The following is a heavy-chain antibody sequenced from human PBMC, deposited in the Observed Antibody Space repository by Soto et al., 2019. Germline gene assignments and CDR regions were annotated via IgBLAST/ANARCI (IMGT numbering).Heavy chain of an antibody. Sequence: QVQLQESGPGLVKPSQTLSLTCTVSGGSISGGDYYWSWIRQHPGKGLEWIGYIFYPGSTFYNPSLMSLVAISVDTSKNQFSRILNSVTAADTAVYYCASEESDFRGPTWFDPWGQGTLVTVSS. CDR3: ASEESDFRGPTWFDP. V-gene: IGHV4-31*01. CDR2: IFYPGST. J-gene: IGHJ5*02. D-gene: IGHD3-3*01. CDR1: GGSISGGDYY.